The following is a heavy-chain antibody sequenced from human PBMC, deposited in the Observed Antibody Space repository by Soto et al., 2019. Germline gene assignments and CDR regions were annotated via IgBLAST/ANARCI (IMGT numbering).Heavy chain of an antibody. D-gene: IGHD3-10*01. CDR3: AGGEFLPYFFDY. J-gene: IGHJ4*02. CDR2: ISGSGGNT. V-gene: IGHV3-23*01. Sequence: PGGSLRLSCAASGFTFSSYAMSWVRQAPGKGLEWVSSISGSGGNTYYADSVKGRFTISRDNAKNTLYLQMNSLRAEDTAVYYCAGGEFLPYFFDYWGQGALVTVSS. CDR1: GFTFSSYA.